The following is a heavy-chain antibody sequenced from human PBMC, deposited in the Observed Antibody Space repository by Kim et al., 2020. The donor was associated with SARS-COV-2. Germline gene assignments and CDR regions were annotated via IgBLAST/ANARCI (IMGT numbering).Heavy chain of an antibody. Sequence: DAVKIRFTTPRDNTNNKLYLQMNSLRAEETAVYYCANGPRCYSYGYYFDYWGQGTLVTVSS. CDR3: ANGPRCYSYGYYFDY. J-gene: IGHJ4*02. V-gene: IGHV3-30*02. D-gene: IGHD5-18*01.